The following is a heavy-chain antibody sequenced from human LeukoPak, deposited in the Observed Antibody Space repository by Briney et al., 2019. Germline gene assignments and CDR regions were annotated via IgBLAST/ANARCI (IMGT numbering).Heavy chain of an antibody. V-gene: IGHV4-4*07. Sequence: SETLSLTCTVSGGSIGAYYWTWIRQPAGKGLEWIGRIYTSGSTNYNPSLKSRVTMSVDTSKNQFSLKLSSVTAADTAVYYCARDPPRGWDAFDIWGQGTMVTVSS. CDR3: ARDPPRGWDAFDI. CDR1: GGSIGAYY. J-gene: IGHJ3*02. CDR2: IYTSGST. D-gene: IGHD2-15*01.